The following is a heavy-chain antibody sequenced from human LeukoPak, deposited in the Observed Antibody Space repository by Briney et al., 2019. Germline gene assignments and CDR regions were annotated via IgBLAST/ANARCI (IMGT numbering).Heavy chain of an antibody. CDR2: ISSSGANT. V-gene: IGHV3-23*01. CDR3: AVEKGDSPDY. D-gene: IGHD3-22*01. Sequence: PGGSLRLSCAASGFTFSSYAMAWARRAPGKGLEWVSGISSSGANTYYTDSVKGRFTVSRDNSKNTLYLQMNSLRVEDTAVYYCAVEKGDSPDYWGQGTLVTVSS. J-gene: IGHJ4*02. CDR1: GFTFSSYA.